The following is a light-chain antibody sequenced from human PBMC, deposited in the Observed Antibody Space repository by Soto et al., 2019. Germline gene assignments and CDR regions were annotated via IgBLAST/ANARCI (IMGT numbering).Light chain of an antibody. CDR2: GAS. CDR1: QSFSSSS. CDR3: QHYDSSHRT. J-gene: IGKJ1*01. V-gene: IGKV3-20*01. Sequence: EIVLTQSPGTLSLSPGERATLSCRASQSFSSSSLAWYQQKPGQAPRLRIYGASSRATGIPDRFSGSGSGTDFTLTISRLEPEDFAVYYCQHYDSSHRTFGQGTKVEIK.